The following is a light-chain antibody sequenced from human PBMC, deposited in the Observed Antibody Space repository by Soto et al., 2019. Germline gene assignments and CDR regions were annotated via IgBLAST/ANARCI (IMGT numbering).Light chain of an antibody. Sequence: EIVLTHSPGTLSLSPGERATLSCRASQSIDNNYLAWYQQKPGQAPRLVIYGASTRATDIPDRFSASGSGTDFTLTISRLEPEDFAVYYCQQYAGWPRTFGQGTKLEIK. J-gene: IGKJ2*01. CDR3: QQYAGWPRT. CDR2: GAS. CDR1: QSIDNNY. V-gene: IGKV3-20*01.